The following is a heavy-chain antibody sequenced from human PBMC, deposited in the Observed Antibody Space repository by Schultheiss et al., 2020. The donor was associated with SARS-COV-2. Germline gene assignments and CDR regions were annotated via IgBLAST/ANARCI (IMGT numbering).Heavy chain of an antibody. CDR3: ARAGSSIEPGWFDP. Sequence: GGSLRLSCKASGYTFTSYGISWVRQAPGQGLEWMGWISAYNGNTNYAQKLQGRVTMTTDTSTSTAYMELRSLRSDDTAVYYCARAGSSIEPGWFDPRGQGTLVTVSS. J-gene: IGHJ5*02. CDR1: GYTFTSYG. V-gene: IGHV1-18*01. D-gene: IGHD6-13*01. CDR2: ISAYNGNT.